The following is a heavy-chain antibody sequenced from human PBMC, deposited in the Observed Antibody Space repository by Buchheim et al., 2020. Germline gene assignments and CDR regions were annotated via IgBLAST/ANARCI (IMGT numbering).Heavy chain of an antibody. Sequence: QVQLVQSGSEVKKPGASVKVSCKASGYTFTSYYLHWVRQAPGQGLEWMGIISPSGGSTTSAQKFQGRVTVTRDTSTSTVYMELSSLESEDTAVYYCAREKIVALVGGPLYSYYGMDVWGQGTT. CDR1: GYTFTSYY. CDR2: ISPSGGST. CDR3: AREKIVALVGGPLYSYYGMDV. V-gene: IGHV1-46*01. J-gene: IGHJ6*02. D-gene: IGHD3-22*01.